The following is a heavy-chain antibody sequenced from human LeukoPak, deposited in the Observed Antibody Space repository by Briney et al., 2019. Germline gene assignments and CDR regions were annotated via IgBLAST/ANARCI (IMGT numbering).Heavy chain of an antibody. CDR2: INAGNGNT. CDR1: GYTFTSYA. V-gene: IGHV1-3*01. J-gene: IGHJ4*02. CDR3: ARPLLDSSGWYVPDY. D-gene: IGHD6-19*01. Sequence: GASVKVSCKASGYTFTSYAMHWVRQAPGQRLEWMGWINAGNGNTKYSQKFQGRVTITRDTSASTAYMELSSLRSEDTAVYYCARPLLDSSGWYVPDYWGQGTLVTVSS.